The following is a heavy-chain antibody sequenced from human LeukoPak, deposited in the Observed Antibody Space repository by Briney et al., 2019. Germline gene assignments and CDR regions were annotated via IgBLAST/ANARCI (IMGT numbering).Heavy chain of an antibody. V-gene: IGHV4-39*07. CDR2: IYYSGST. D-gene: IGHD3-22*01. CDR3: ARTRTDSSGLDAFDI. CDR1: GGSISSSSYY. J-gene: IGHJ3*02. Sequence: SETLSLTCTVSGGSISSSSYYWGWIRQPPGKGLEWIGSIYYSGSTYYNPSLKSRVTISVDTSKNQFSLKLSSVTAADTAVYYCARTRTDSSGLDAFDIWGQGTMVTVYS.